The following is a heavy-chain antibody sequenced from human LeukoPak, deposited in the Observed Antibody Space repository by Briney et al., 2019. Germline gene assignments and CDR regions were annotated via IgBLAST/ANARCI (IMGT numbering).Heavy chain of an antibody. CDR3: ARFGRGTTYYYDSSGYYSDY. CDR1: GYTFTSYD. CDR2: ISAYNGNT. V-gene: IGHV1-18*01. Sequence: GASVKVSCKASGYTFTSYDINWVRQAPGQGLEWMGWISAYNGNTNYAQKLQGRVTMTTDTSTSTAYMELRSLRSDDTAVYYCARFGRGTTYYYDSSGYYSDYWGQGTLVTVSS. D-gene: IGHD3-22*01. J-gene: IGHJ4*02.